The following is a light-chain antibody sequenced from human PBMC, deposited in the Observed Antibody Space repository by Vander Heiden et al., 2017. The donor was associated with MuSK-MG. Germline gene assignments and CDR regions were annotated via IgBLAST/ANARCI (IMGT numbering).Light chain of an antibody. CDR2: GAS. J-gene: IGKJ2*01. V-gene: IGKV3-20*01. Sequence: EIVLTQSPCTLSLSPGERATLSCRASQSVSSSYLAWYQQKPGQAPRLLIYGASSRATGIPDRVSGSGSGTDFTLTISRLEPEDFAVYYCQQYGSSPLYTFGQGTKLEIK. CDR1: QSVSSSY. CDR3: QQYGSSPLYT.